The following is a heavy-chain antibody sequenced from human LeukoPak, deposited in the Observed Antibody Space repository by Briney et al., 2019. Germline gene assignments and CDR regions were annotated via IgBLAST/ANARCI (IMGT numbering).Heavy chain of an antibody. CDR1: GFTFSDYY. V-gene: IGHV3-11*04. CDR2: ISSSGSTI. J-gene: IGHJ6*03. D-gene: IGHD6-19*01. Sequence: GGSLRLSCAASGFTFSDYYMSWIRQAPGKGLEWVSYISSSGSTIYYADSVKGRFTISRDNAKNSLYLQMNSLRAEDTAVYYCARDPYSGGYGAYYYYMDVWGKGTTVTVSS. CDR3: ARDPYSGGYGAYYYYMDV.